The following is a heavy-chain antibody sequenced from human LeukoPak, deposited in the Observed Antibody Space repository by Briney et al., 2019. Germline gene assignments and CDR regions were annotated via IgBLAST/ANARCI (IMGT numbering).Heavy chain of an antibody. D-gene: IGHD6-19*01. CDR3: AKGRDTSGRQNFDF. CDR2: ISASGSGT. Sequence: GGSLRLSREASGFTFTSYAMHWVRQAPGKGLEWVSSISASGSGTFYRDSMSGRFNISRDNAKKTLFLQMKNLRLGGTALYYCAKGRDTSGRQNFDFWGQGTLGTVSS. J-gene: IGHJ4*02. V-gene: IGHV3-23*01. CDR1: GFTFTSYA.